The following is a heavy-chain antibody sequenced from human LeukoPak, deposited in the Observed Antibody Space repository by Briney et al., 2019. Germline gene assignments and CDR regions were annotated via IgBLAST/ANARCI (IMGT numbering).Heavy chain of an antibody. D-gene: IGHD2-2*02. Sequence: VASMKVSCKTSGYTLTDDYMHWGRQGPGQGLEWMGWIDPRSGGTNFARKFQGRVTMTRDTSISTAYMELSRLTSDDTAVYYCTSSDYTSSDYWGQGPLVTVSS. CDR2: IDPRSGGT. CDR3: TSSDYTSSDY. CDR1: GYTLTDDY. J-gene: IGHJ4*02. V-gene: IGHV1-2*02.